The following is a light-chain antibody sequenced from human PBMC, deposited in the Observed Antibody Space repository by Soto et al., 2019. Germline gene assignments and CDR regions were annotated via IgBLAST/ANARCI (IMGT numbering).Light chain of an antibody. CDR1: QSVSTN. Sequence: IVTAQASAALSHPPLQGPTDSCRSSQSVSTNLAWYQQKPGQAPRLLIYDASTRATGIPARFSGSGSGTEFTLTISSLQSKDFAVYYCQQYNNWHPLTFGRGTKVDIK. CDR2: DAS. V-gene: IGKV3D-15*01. CDR3: QQYNNWHPLT. J-gene: IGKJ4*01.